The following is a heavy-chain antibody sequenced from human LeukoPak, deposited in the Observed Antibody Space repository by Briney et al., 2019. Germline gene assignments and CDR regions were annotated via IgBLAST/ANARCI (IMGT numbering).Heavy chain of an antibody. CDR1: GGSFSGYY. J-gene: IGHJ6*01. V-gene: IGHV4-34*01. CDR3: ATTEKNRYYINL. CDR2: INHSGST. D-gene: IGHD2-21*01. Sequence: PSETLSLTCAVYGGSFSGYYWSWIRQPPGKGLAWIGEINHSGSTNYNPSLKSRVTMSVYTSKKQFSLKLGSVTAADTAVYFCATTEKNRYYINLWGPGTTVIVSS.